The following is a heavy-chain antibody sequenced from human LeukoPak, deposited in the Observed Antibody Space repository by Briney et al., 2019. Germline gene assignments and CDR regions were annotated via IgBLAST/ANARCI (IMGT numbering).Heavy chain of an antibody. D-gene: IGHD3-22*01. CDR2: IRSSPSYM. CDR1: GFSFSSYT. J-gene: IGHJ4*02. V-gene: IGHV3-21*01. CDR3: ARRYYDSSGGYHAAFDY. Sequence: GGSLRLSCAASGFSFSSYTMNWVRQAPGKGLEWVSSIRSSPSYMYYADSVKGRFTISRDNAKNSLYLQMNSLRAEDTAVYYCARRYYDSSGGYHAAFDYWGQGTLVTVSS.